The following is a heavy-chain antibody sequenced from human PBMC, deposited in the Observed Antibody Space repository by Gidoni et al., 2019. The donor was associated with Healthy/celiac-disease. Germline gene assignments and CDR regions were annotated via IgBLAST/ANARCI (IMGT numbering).Heavy chain of an antibody. Sequence: QVQLQQWRAGLLTPSATLSLTCAVYGRSFSGYSWSWIRQPPGKGLEWVGEINPSGSTNYNPSLKSRVTISVDTSKNQFSLKLSSVTAADTAVYYCAREPSQAYYGMDVWGQGTTVTVSS. CDR3: AREPSQAYYGMDV. D-gene: IGHD1-1*01. CDR1: GRSFSGYS. J-gene: IGHJ6*02. V-gene: IGHV4-34*01. CDR2: INPSGST.